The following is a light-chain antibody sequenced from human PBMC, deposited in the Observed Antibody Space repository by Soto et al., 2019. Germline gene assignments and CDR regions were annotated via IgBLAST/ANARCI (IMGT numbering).Light chain of an antibody. Sequence: IVLTQSPATLSVSPGERATLSCRASQSVSSSYLAWYQQKPGQAPRLLIYGASSRATGIPDRFSGSGSGTDFTLTISRLEPEDFAVYYCQQYGSSGFTFGPGTKVDIK. CDR2: GAS. CDR1: QSVSSSY. V-gene: IGKV3-20*01. J-gene: IGKJ3*01. CDR3: QQYGSSGFT.